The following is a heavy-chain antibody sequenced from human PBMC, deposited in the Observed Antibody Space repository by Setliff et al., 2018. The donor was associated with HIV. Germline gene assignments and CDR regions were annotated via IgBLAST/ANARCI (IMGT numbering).Heavy chain of an antibody. Sequence: GESLKISCQGSGYSFTSYWIGWVRQMPGKGLEFMGLLYPADSNIRYSPSFQGQATISVDKSTNTAFLQWTSLRASDTAMYYCTRLWHENWGGVDYWGQGTLVTVSS. CDR1: GYSFTSYW. V-gene: IGHV5-51*01. J-gene: IGHJ4*02. CDR3: TRLWHENWGGVDY. CDR2: LYPADSNI. D-gene: IGHD3-16*01.